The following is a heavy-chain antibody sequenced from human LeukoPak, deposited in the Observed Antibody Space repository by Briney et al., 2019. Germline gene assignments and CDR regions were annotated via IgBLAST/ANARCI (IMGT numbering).Heavy chain of an antibody. CDR1: GFTFSNYG. CDR2: IRYDGSNK. J-gene: IGHJ2*01. D-gene: IGHD6-13*01. V-gene: IGHV3-30*02. CDR3: AKGSSTYSITSYWYFDL. Sequence: GSLRLSCAASGFTFSNYGMHWVRQAPGKGLEWVAFIRYDGSNKYYADSVKGRFTISRDNSKNTLYLQMNSLRVEDTAVYYCAKGSSTYSITSYWYFDLWGRGTLVTVSS.